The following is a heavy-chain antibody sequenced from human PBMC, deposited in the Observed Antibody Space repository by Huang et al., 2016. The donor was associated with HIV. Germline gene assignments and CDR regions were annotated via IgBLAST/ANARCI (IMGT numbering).Heavy chain of an antibody. Sequence: QVQLVESGGGVVQPGRSLRLSCAASGFTFSEYAMHWVRQAPGKGLEGVALISYDGSEKYFGDSVKGRFTISRDNSKNMLYLQMNSLRPDDSAMYYCVKDSPGVITIFGGDVWGQGTTVTVSS. J-gene: IGHJ6*02. D-gene: IGHD3-3*01. CDR1: GFTFSEYA. V-gene: IGHV3-30*18. CDR3: VKDSPGVITIFGGDV. CDR2: ISYDGSEK.